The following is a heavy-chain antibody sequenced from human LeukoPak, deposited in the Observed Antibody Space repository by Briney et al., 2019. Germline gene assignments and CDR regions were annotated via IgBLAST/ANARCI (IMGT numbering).Heavy chain of an antibody. D-gene: IGHD5-12*01. Sequence: PSETLSLTCTVSGDSISRSSDYWGWIRQPPGKGLEWIGSIYYSGSTYYNPSLKSRVTISVDTSKNQFSLKLSSVTAADTAIYYCARDQRSGYSGYDYYYYYYFDVWGKGTTVTVSS. V-gene: IGHV4-39*07. J-gene: IGHJ6*03. CDR1: GDSISRSSDY. CDR2: IYYSGST. CDR3: ARDQRSGYSGYDYYYYYYFDV.